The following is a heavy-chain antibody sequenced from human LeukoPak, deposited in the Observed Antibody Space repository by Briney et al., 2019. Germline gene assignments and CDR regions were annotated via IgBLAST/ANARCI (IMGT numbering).Heavy chain of an antibody. Sequence: ASVKVSCKASGYTLTSYYLHWVRQAPGQGLEWMAIINPSGGSTSHAQKFQGRVTITADESTSTAYMELSSLRSEDTAVYYCARDYYDSSGYYSRPLDYWGQGTLVTVSS. CDR3: ARDYYDSSGYYSRPLDY. CDR2: INPSGGST. V-gene: IGHV1-46*01. CDR1: GYTLTSYY. D-gene: IGHD3-22*01. J-gene: IGHJ4*02.